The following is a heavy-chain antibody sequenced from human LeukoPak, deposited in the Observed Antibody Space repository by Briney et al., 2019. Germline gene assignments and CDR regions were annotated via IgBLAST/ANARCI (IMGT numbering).Heavy chain of an antibody. D-gene: IGHD3-22*01. CDR1: GFTFGDYA. J-gene: IGHJ4*02. Sequence: PGGSLRLSCTASGFTFGDYAMSWVRQAPGKGLEWVGFIRSKAYGGTTEYAASVKGRFTISRDDSKSIAYLQMNSLKTEDTAVYYCTRDRGGYYYPYFDYWGQGTLVTVSS. CDR2: IRSKAYGGTT. CDR3: TRDRGGYYYPYFDY. V-gene: IGHV3-49*04.